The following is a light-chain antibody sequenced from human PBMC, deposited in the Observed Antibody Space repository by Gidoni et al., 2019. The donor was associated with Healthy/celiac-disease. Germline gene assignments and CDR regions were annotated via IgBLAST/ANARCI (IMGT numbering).Light chain of an antibody. CDR1: QSLLHSKGYNY. CDR3: MQALQTPAT. CDR2: LGS. J-gene: IGKJ5*01. Sequence: DIVMTQSPLSLPVTPGEPASISCRSSQSLLHSKGYNYLDWYLQKPGQSPQLLIYLGSNRASGVPDRFSGSGSGTDFTLKISRVEAEDVGVYYCMQALQTPATFXXXTRLEIK. V-gene: IGKV2-28*01.